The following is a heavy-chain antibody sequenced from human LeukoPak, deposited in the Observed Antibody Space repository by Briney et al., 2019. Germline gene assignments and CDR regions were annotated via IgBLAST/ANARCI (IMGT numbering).Heavy chain of an antibody. CDR3: AGESLYGMDV. CDR1: GFTFSSYW. V-gene: IGHV3-7*03. J-gene: IGHJ6*04. CDR2: IKQDGSGK. Sequence: GGSLRLSCAVSGFTFSSYWMSWVRQAPGKGLEWVANIKQDGSGKYYVDSVKGRFTISRDNARNSLYLQMNSLRAEDTAVYYCAGESLYGMDVWGKGTTVTVSS.